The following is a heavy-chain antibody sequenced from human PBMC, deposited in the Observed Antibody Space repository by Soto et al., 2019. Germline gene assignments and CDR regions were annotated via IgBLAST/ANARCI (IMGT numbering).Heavy chain of an antibody. V-gene: IGHV1-8*01. CDR3: ARGSYYDFWSGYRYNWFDP. CDR2: MNPNSGNT. D-gene: IGHD3-3*01. CDR1: GYTFTSYD. J-gene: IGHJ5*02. Sequence: ASVKVSCKASGYTFTSYDINWVRQATGQGLEWMGWMNPNSGNTGYAQKFQGRVTMTRNTSISTAYMELSSLRSEDTVVYYCARGSYYDFWSGYRYNWFDPWGQGTLVTVSS.